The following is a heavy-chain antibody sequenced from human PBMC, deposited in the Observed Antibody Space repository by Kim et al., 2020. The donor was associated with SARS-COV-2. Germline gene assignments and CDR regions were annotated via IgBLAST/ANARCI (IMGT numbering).Heavy chain of an antibody. Sequence: GGSLRLSCAASGFSVSNYWINWVRHAPGKGLVWVSRISSDGRYTHYADSVKGRFTLSRDNAEKKLFLQMNSLRAEDTAVYYCARGMFSSGFDVWGQGTTVTVS. CDR2: ISSDGRYT. J-gene: IGHJ6*02. CDR1: GFSVSNYW. CDR3: ARGMFSSGFDV. D-gene: IGHD3-10*02. V-gene: IGHV3-74*01.